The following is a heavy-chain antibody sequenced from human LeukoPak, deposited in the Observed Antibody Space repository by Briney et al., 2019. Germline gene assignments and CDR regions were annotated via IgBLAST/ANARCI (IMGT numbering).Heavy chain of an antibody. Sequence: SETLSLTCAVYGGSFSGYYWSWIRQPPGKGLEWIGEINHSGSTNYNPSLKSRVTISVDTSKNQFSLKLSPVTAADTAVYYCARAPISSGWYGTGDWFDPWGQGTLVTVSS. V-gene: IGHV4-34*01. CDR3: ARAPISSGWYGTGDWFDP. CDR1: GGSFSGYY. D-gene: IGHD6-19*01. J-gene: IGHJ5*02. CDR2: INHSGST.